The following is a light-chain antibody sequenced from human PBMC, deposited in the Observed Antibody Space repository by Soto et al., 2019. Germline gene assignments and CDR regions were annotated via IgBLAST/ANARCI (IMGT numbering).Light chain of an antibody. CDR3: SSYTSSSTRV. V-gene: IGLV2-14*03. CDR1: SSDVGGYDY. CDR2: EVS. Sequence: QSALTQPASVSGSPGQSITISCTGTSSDVGGYDYVSWYQQHPDKAPKLMIYEVSNRPSGVSNRFSGSKSVNTATLTISGLQTEDEADYYCSSYTSSSTRVFGTGTKLTVL. J-gene: IGLJ1*01.